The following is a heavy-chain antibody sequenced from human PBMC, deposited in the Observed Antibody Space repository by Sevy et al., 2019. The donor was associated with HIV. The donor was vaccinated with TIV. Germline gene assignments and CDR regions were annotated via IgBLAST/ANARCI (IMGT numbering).Heavy chain of an antibody. D-gene: IGHD3-22*01. CDR3: ARVDANYDKGFDP. Sequence: SCEAYGFTFRSYEMNWVRQAPGKGLEWVSYISSSGSIIYYADSVKGRFTISRDNAKNSLYMQMNSLRAEDTAVYYCARVDANYDKGFDPWGQGTLVTVSS. CDR2: ISSSGSII. V-gene: IGHV3-48*03. J-gene: IGHJ5*02. CDR1: GFTFRSYE.